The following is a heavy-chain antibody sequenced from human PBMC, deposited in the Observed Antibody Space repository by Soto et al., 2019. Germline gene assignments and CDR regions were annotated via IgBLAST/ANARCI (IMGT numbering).Heavy chain of an antibody. J-gene: IGHJ4*02. CDR1: GFAFRHNY. CDR2: ISTSGSPA. V-gene: IGHV3-11*01. CDR3: ARAMGATTPFDY. D-gene: IGHD1-26*01. Sequence: PGGSLRLSCTVSGFAFRHNYLTWIRQAPGKGLEWLSYISTSGSPAYYADSVKGRFTISTDNAKKSLYLQMDSLRAEDTGVYYCARAMGATTPFDYWGQGTVVTVSS.